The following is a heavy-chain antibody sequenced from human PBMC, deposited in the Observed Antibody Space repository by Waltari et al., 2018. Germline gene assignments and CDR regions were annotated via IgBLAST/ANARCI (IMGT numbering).Heavy chain of an antibody. CDR1: GFTFSSYS. D-gene: IGHD1-1*01. CDR2: ISSSSSYI. CDR3: ARSGGGTTGTTN. V-gene: IGHV3-21*01. J-gene: IGHJ4*02. Sequence: EVQLVESGGGLVKPGGSLRLSCAASGFTFSSYSMNWVRQAPGKGLEWVSSISSSSSYIYYADSVKGRFTISRDNAKNSLYLQMNSLRAEDTAVYYCARSGGGTTGTTNWGQGTLVTVSS.